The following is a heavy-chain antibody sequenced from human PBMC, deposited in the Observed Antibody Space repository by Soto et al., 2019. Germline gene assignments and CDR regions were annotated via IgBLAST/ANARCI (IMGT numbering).Heavy chain of an antibody. CDR2: IYYSGST. D-gene: IGHD6-13*01. CDR3: ARASIAAADFDI. Sequence: SETLSLTRTVSGGSISSYYGSWIRQHPGKGLEWIGYIYYSGSTYYNPSLKSRVTISVDTSKNQFSLKLSSVTAADTAVYYCARASIAAADFDIWGQGTMVTVSS. V-gene: IGHV4-59*06. J-gene: IGHJ3*02. CDR1: GGSISSYY.